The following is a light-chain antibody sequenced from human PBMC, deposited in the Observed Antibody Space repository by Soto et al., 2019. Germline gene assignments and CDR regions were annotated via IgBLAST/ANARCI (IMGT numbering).Light chain of an antibody. Sequence: DIQLTQSPSFLSATVGDTVTITCRASQGISSNLAWYQQKPGKAPKLLIYAASTLQSGVPSRFSGSGSGTEFTLTISSLQPEDFATYYCQQFNSYPITFGQGTRLAIK. J-gene: IGKJ5*01. V-gene: IGKV1-9*01. CDR1: QGISSN. CDR3: QQFNSYPIT. CDR2: AAS.